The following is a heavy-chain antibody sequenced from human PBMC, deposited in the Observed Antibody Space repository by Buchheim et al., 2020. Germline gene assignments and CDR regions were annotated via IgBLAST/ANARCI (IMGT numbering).Heavy chain of an antibody. CDR3: AKDSLLYDILPLYYFDY. Sequence: EVQLLESGGGLVQPGGSLRLSCAASGFTFSSYAMSWDRQAPGKGLEWVSAISGSGGSTYYADSVKGRFNISRDNSKNTLYLQMNSLRAEDTAVYYCAKDSLLYDILPLYYFDYWGQGTL. CDR2: ISGSGGST. CDR1: GFTFSSYA. J-gene: IGHJ4*02. D-gene: IGHD3-9*01. V-gene: IGHV3-23*01.